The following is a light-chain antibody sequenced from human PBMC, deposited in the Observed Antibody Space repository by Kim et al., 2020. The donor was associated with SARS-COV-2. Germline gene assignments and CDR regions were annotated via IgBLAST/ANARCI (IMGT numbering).Light chain of an antibody. CDR3: QQYQT. CDR2: AAS. J-gene: IGKJ1*01. Sequence: ELVLTQSPGTLSLSPGERATLSCRASQSVSSNYLSWYQQKPGQAPRLLIYAASNRATGIPDRFSGGGSGTDFTLFISGLEPEDFAVYFCQQYQTFGQGTKVDIK. CDR1: QSVSSNY. V-gene: IGKV3-20*01.